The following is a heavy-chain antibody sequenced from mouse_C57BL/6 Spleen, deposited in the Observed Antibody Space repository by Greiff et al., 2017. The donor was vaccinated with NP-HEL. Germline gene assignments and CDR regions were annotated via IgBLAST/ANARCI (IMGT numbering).Heavy chain of an antibody. D-gene: IGHD1-1*01. V-gene: IGHV1-81*01. CDR1: GYTFTSYG. CDR3: ALYGSSNYFDY. CDR2: IYPRSGNT. J-gene: IGHJ2*01. Sequence: VQVVESGAELARPGASVKLSCKASGYTFTSYGISWVKQRTGQGLEWIGEIYPRSGNTYYNEKFKGKATLTADKSSSTAYMELRSLTSEDSAVYFCALYGSSNYFDYWGQGTTLTVSS.